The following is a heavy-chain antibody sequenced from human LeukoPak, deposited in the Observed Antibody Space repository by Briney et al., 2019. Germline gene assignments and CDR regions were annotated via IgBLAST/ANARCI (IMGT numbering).Heavy chain of an antibody. D-gene: IGHD6-19*01. V-gene: IGHV4-30-4*01. J-gene: IGHJ4*02. CDR1: GGSISSGDYY. CDR2: IYYSGST. CDR3: ARRDSGWVFDY. Sequence: SETLSLTCTVSGGSISSGDYYWSWIRQPPGKGLEWIGHIYYSGSTYYNPSLKSRVSMSVDTSNNQFSLKLSSVTAADTAVYYCARRDSGWVFDYWGQGTLVTVSS.